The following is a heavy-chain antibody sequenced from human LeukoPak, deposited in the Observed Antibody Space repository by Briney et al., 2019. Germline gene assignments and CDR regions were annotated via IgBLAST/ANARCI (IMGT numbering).Heavy chain of an antibody. Sequence: AASVKVSCKASGYRFTGYYLHWVRQAPGQGLEWMGMINPSSGGISYSQKFQGRVTMTRDTSTSTIYMEFSSLRSEDTAVYYCARDPSQYYYDSSGYYGPSVTYFDYWGQGTLVSVSS. CDR2: INPSSGGI. J-gene: IGHJ4*02. CDR3: ARDPSQYYYDSSGYYGPSVTYFDY. V-gene: IGHV1-46*01. D-gene: IGHD3-22*01. CDR1: GYRFTGYY.